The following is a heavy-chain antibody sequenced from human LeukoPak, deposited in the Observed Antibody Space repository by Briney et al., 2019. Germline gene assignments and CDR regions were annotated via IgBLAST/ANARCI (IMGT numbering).Heavy chain of an antibody. Sequence: PSETLSLTCTVSGGSISSYYWSWIRQPPGKGLEWIGESDHSGTTNYNPSLKSRVTMSVDTSKNQFSLMVSSVTAADTAVYYCATGRNGVVPSPILGVGPWYNYHYMDVWGKGTTVTVSS. D-gene: IGHD2-2*02. V-gene: IGHV4-34*01. CDR1: GGSISSYY. CDR3: ATGRNGVVPSPILGVGPWYNYHYMDV. J-gene: IGHJ6*03. CDR2: SDHSGTT.